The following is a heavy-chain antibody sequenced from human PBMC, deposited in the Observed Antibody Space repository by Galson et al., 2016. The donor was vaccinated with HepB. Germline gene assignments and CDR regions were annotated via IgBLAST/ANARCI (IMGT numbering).Heavy chain of an antibody. J-gene: IGHJ4*02. D-gene: IGHD4-17*01. V-gene: IGHV3-66*02. CDR1: GFTVSNNY. Sequence: SLRLSCAASGFTVSNNYMTWVRPAPGKGLEYVSVIYSGGTTYYADSVKGRFTISRDNSQNSLFLQMNTLRAEDTAVYFCVRGVYGDHGWFDYWGQGTLVTVSS. CDR2: IYSGGTT. CDR3: VRGVYGDHGWFDY.